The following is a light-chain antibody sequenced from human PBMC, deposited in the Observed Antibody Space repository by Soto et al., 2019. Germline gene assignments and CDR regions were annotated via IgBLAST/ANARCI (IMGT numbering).Light chain of an antibody. Sequence: QSVLTQPASVSGSPGQSITISCTGTSSDVGSYNLVSWYQHHPGKAPKLMIYEGTKRPSGVSNRFSASKSGNTASLTISGLQAEYEADYYCCSYVGRSASYVFGTGTKVTFL. J-gene: IGLJ1*01. CDR3: CSYVGRSASYV. CDR2: EGT. V-gene: IGLV2-23*01. CDR1: SSDVGSYNL.